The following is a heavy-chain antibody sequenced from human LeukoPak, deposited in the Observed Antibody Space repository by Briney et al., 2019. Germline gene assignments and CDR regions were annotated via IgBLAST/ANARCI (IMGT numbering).Heavy chain of an antibody. V-gene: IGHV3-30*18. CDR1: GFTFSSYG. CDR3: AKDRYYFDY. Sequence: QPGGSLRFSCAASGFTFSSYGMHWVRPAPGKGLEWVAVISYDGSNKYYADSVKGRFTISRDNSKNTLYLQMNSLRAEDTAVYYCAKDRYYFDYWGQGTLVSVSS. CDR2: ISYDGSNK. J-gene: IGHJ4*02.